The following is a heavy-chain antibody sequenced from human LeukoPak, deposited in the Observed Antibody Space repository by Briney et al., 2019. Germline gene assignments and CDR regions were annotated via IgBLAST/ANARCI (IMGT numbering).Heavy chain of an antibody. D-gene: IGHD6-19*01. CDR3: AKDGAAVARSFDY. CDR2: ISWNSGSI. Sequence: GGSLRLSCAASGFTFDDYAMHWVRQAPGKGLEWVSGISWNSGSIGYADSVKGRFPISRDNAKNALYLQMNSLRAEDTALYYCAKDGAAVARSFDYWGQGTLVTVPS. CDR1: GFTFDDYA. J-gene: IGHJ4*02. V-gene: IGHV3-9*01.